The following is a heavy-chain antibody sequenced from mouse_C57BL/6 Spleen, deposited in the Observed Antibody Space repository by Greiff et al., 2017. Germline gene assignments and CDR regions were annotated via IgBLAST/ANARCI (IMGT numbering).Heavy chain of an antibody. J-gene: IGHJ4*01. Sequence: VQLQQSGPGLVQPSQSLSITCTVSGFSLTSYGVHWVRQSPGKGLEWLGVIWSGGSTDYNAAFTSRLSISKDNSKSQVFFKMNSLQADDTAIYYCARNRDGYLYYAMDYWGQGTSVTVSS. D-gene: IGHD2-3*01. CDR3: ARNRDGYLYYAMDY. V-gene: IGHV2-2*01. CDR1: GFSLTSYG. CDR2: IWSGGST.